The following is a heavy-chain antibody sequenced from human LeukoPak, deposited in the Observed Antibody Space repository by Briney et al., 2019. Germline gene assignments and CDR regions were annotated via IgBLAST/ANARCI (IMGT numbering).Heavy chain of an antibody. J-gene: IGHJ6*03. CDR2: ISKGSGYI. V-gene: IGHV3-21*04. D-gene: IGHD5-12*01. CDR1: GFTFSNYS. Sequence: GGSLRLSCVGSGFTFSNYSFNWVRQAPGKGLEWVSSISKGSGYIYQTDSVKGRFTISRDNAKNSLDLQMNSLRVEDTAFYYCARAAATIYYPYYYYMDVWGKGTTVTVSS. CDR3: ARAAATIYYPYYYYMDV.